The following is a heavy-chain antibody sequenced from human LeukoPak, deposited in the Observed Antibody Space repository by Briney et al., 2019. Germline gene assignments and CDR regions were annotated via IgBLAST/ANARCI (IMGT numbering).Heavy chain of an antibody. J-gene: IGHJ3*02. CDR3: ARETSELRYFDWLTHDAFDI. CDR2: ISSSGSTI. D-gene: IGHD3-9*01. Sequence: GGSLRLSCAASGFTFSDYYMSWIRQAPGKGLEWVSYISSSGSTIYYADSVKGRFTISRDNAKNSLYLRMNSLRAEDTAVYYCARETSELRYFDWLTHDAFDIWGQGTMVTVSS. V-gene: IGHV3-11*04. CDR1: GFTFSDYY.